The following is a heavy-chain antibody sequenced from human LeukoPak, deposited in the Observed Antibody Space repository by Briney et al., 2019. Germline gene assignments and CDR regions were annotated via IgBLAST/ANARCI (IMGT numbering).Heavy chain of an antibody. Sequence: GASVKVSCKASGGTFSSYAISWVRQAPGQGLEWMGRIIPILGIANYAQKFQGRVTITADKSTSTAYMELSSLRSEDTAVYYCARDPSSGYYLGDYWGQGTLVTVSS. CDR3: ARDPSSGYYLGDY. CDR2: IIPILGIA. V-gene: IGHV1-69*04. D-gene: IGHD3-22*01. CDR1: GGTFSSYA. J-gene: IGHJ4*02.